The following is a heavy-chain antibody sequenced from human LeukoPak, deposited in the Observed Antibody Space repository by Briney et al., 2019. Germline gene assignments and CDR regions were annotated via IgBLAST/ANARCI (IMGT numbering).Heavy chain of an antibody. CDR1: GGSISSSGYF. D-gene: IGHD5/OR15-5a*01. J-gene: IGHJ5*02. CDR2: IFYSGST. V-gene: IGHV4-39*01. Sequence: SETLSLTRTVSGGSISSSGYFWGWIRQPPGKGLEWIGSIFYSGSTYYNPSLKSRITISVDTSRNQFSLMLTSVTAADTAVYYCARTVSTGVRGRGWFDPWGQGTLVTVSS. CDR3: ARTVSTGVRGRGWFDP.